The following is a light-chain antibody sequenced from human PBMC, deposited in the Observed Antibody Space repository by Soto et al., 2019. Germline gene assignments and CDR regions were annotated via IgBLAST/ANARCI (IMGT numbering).Light chain of an antibody. CDR1: QSVSSNY. J-gene: IGKJ2*01. V-gene: IGKV3-20*01. CDR2: GPS. CDR3: QQYGRSSYT. Sequence: DIVLTQSPDTLSLSPRERATLSCRASQSVSSNYLAWYQQKPGQAPRLLIYGPSTRATGIPYMFSGSGSGTDFTLTISRLEPEDFAVYYCQQYGRSSYTFGQGTRLEIK.